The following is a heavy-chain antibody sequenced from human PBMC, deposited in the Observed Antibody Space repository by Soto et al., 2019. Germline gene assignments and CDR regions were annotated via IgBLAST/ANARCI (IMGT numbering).Heavy chain of an antibody. Sequence: SETLSLTCAVYGGSFSGYYWSWIRQPPGKGLEWIGDINHSGSTNYNPSLKGRVTISGDTSKNQFSLKLSSVTAADTAVYYCVRAYDFTIDYWGQGTLVTVSS. J-gene: IGHJ4*02. CDR2: INHSGST. CDR3: VRAYDFTIDY. V-gene: IGHV4-34*01. D-gene: IGHD3-3*01. CDR1: GGSFSGYY.